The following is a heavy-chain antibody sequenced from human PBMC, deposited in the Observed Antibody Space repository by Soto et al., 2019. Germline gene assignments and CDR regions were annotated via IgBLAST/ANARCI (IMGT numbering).Heavy chain of an antibody. CDR1: GFTFSSYA. Sequence: SLRLSCAASGFTFSSYAMHWVRQAPGKGLEWVAVISYDGSNKYYADSVKGRFTISRDNSKNTLYLQMNSLRAEDTAVYYCARDSDIVVVPAAIPPVEVLYYFDYWGQGTLVTVSS. D-gene: IGHD2-2*02. V-gene: IGHV3-30-3*01. J-gene: IGHJ4*02. CDR2: ISYDGSNK. CDR3: ARDSDIVVVPAAIPPVEVLYYFDY.